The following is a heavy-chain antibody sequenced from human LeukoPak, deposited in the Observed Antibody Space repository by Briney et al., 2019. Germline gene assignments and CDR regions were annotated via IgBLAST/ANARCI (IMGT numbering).Heavy chain of an antibody. Sequence: SGTLALTFTVSGGSISSYYWSWIRQPPGKGVEGIGYSYYSGRTNYNPSLKSRVTIYVGTSKHQFSLNLSSVTAADTAVYYCARHRPRYCSSTSCYSAFDIWGQATMVTVSS. CDR1: GGSISSYY. D-gene: IGHD2-2*01. J-gene: IGHJ3*02. CDR2: SYYSGRT. CDR3: ARHRPRYCSSTSCYSAFDI. V-gene: IGHV4-59*01.